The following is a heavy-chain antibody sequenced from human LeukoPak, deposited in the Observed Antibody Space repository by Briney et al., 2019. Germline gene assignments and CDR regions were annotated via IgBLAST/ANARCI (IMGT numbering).Heavy chain of an antibody. CDR1: GGSISGYY. CDR3: ARYAYHSSGYYFDY. J-gene: IGHJ4*02. V-gene: IGHV4-59*08. CDR2: IFYSGST. Sequence: KPSETLSLTCTVSGGSISGYYWSWIRQPPGKALEWIGYIFYSGSTSYNPSLKSRVTISVDTSKNQFSLRLGSVTAADTAVYYCARYAYHSSGYYFDYWGQGTLVTVSS. D-gene: IGHD3-22*01.